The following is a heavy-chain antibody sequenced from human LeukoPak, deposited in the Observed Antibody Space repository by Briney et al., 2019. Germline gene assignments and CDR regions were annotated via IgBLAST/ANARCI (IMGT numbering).Heavy chain of an antibody. CDR1: VCTLSNYA. CDR3: ARGLFEGSLPPYFDY. J-gene: IGHJ4*02. CDR2: IMPIFGTA. Sequence: SSVNVSCKASVCTLSNYAISWVRQAPGQGLEWMGGIMPIFGTASYAQKFQGRVTITAPESTSTAYMELSSLRSEDMAVYYCARGLFEGSLPPYFDYWGQGTLVTVSS. V-gene: IGHV1-69*13.